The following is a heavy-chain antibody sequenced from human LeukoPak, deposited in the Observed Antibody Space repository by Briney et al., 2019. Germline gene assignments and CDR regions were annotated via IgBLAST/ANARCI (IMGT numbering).Heavy chain of an antibody. CDR2: IYYSGST. CDR1: GGSISSGGYY. V-gene: IGHV4-31*03. D-gene: IGHD2-15*01. J-gene: IGHJ4*02. CDR3: ARDPTQSGSFDY. Sequence: SETLSLTCTVSGGSISSGGYYWSWIRQHPGKGLEWIGYIYYSGSTYYNPSLKSRVTISVDTSKNQFSLKLSSVTAAGTAVYYCARDPTQSGSFDYWGQGTLVTVSS.